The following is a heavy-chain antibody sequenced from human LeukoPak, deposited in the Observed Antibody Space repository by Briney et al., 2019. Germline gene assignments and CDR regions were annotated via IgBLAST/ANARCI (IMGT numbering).Heavy chain of an antibody. Sequence: PGESLRLSSAGSGFTFSICAMNWVRQAPGKRLEWASIINPTGTRKSYADSVKGRFTISRDNSNNTLYLQMYGLRAEDTAVYYCVKGDPLDSGYSLSGDKYDMWGQGTMVIASS. D-gene: IGHD3-22*01. V-gene: IGHV3-23*01. CDR3: VKGDPLDSGYSLSGDKYDM. CDR2: INPTGTRK. CDR1: GFTFSICA. J-gene: IGHJ3*02.